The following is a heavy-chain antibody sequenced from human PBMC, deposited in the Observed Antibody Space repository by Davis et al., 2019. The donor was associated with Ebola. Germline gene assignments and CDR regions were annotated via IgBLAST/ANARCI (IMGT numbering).Heavy chain of an antibody. CDR3: ARVGLDGRYYYYYMDV. Sequence: SVKVSCKASGYTFTGYFIHWVRQAPGQGTEWMGWINPNSGGTNYVQKFQGRVTMTRDTSISTAYMELSRLRSDDTAVYYCARVGLDGRYYYYYMDVWGKGTTVTVSS. D-gene: IGHD5-24*01. J-gene: IGHJ6*03. V-gene: IGHV1-2*02. CDR2: INPNSGGT. CDR1: GYTFTGYF.